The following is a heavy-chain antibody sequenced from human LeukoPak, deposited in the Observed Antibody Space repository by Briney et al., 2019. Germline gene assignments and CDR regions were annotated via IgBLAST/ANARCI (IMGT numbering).Heavy chain of an antibody. CDR1: GFTFSTYV. CDR3: VRGTGY. Sequence: GGSLKLSCSVSGFTFSTYVMHWVRQAPGKGLEYVSAISSNGDNTYYADSVKGRFIISRDNSKNTLYLQMSSLRADDTAVYYCVRGTGYWGQGTLVTVSS. CDR2: ISSNGDNT. V-gene: IGHV3-64D*06. J-gene: IGHJ4*02.